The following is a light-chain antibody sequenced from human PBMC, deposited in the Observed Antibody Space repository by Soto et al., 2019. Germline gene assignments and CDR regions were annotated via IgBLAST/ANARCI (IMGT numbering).Light chain of an antibody. V-gene: IGKV3-15*01. CDR1: QSVYTT. CDR3: QQYNKWPLT. CDR2: GAS. J-gene: IGKJ4*01. Sequence: EIVMTQSPATLSVSPGERATLSCWASQSVYTTLAWYQQKPGQAPRLLIYGASTRATGIPARFRGTGSATEFTLTISSLQSEDAADYYCQQYNKWPLTFGGGTKVEI.